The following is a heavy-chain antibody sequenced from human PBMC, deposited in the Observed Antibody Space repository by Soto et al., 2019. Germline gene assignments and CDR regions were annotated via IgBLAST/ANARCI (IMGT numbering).Heavy chain of an antibody. CDR2: IDPSDSYT. D-gene: IGHD6-19*01. CDR3: ERGKAYSSGPPIY. V-gene: IGHV5-10-1*01. J-gene: IGHJ4*02. CDR1: GYSFTSYV. Sequence: XESLKISWKGSGYSFTSYVVIWVRQMPGKGLEWMGRIDPSDSYTNYSPSFQGHVTISADKSISTAYLQWSSLKASDTAMYYCERGKAYSSGPPIYWGQGTLVTVS.